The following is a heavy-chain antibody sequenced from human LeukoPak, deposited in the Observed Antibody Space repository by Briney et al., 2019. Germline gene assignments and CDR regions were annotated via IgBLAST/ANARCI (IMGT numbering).Heavy chain of an antibody. V-gene: IGHV4-38-2*01. Sequence: GSLRLSCAASGFTFSNAWMSWIRQPPGKGLEWIGSIYYSGSTYYNPSLKSRVTISLDTSKNQFSLKLSSVTAADTAVYYCASLVGYFYVSSVDYWGQGTLLTVSS. J-gene: IGHJ4*02. CDR2: IYYSGST. D-gene: IGHD3-22*01. CDR1: GFTFSNAW. CDR3: ASLVGYFYVSSVDY.